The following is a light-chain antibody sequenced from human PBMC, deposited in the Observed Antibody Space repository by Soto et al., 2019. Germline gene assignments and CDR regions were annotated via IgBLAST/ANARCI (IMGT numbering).Light chain of an antibody. CDR2: DVS. Sequence: QSALTQPRSVSGSPGQSVTISCTGTSSDVGGYNYVSWYQQHPGKAPKLMIYDVSKRPSGVPDRFSGSKSGNTASLTISGLQAEDEADYYCCSYAGSYTSHEVFGGGTQLTVL. CDR1: SSDVGGYNY. V-gene: IGLV2-11*01. CDR3: CSYAGSYTSHEV. J-gene: IGLJ2*01.